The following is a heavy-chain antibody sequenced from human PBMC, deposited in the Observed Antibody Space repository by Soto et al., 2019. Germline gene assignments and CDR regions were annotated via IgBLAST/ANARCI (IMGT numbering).Heavy chain of an antibody. Sequence: TLSLPCAVCGGSISRGGYSWSSIRQPPGKGLEWIGYIFHSGSTNYNPSLKSRVTISVDKSKNQFSLKLSSVNAADTAVYYCARSLVGATKYFDYWGQGTLVTVSS. J-gene: IGHJ4*02. D-gene: IGHD1-26*01. CDR2: IFHSGST. CDR3: ARSLVGATKYFDY. CDR1: GGSISRGGYS. V-gene: IGHV4-30-2*01.